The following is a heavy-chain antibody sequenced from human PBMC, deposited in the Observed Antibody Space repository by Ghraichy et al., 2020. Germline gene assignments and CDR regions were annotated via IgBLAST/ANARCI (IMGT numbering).Heavy chain of an antibody. CDR2: IRYDGSNK. J-gene: IGHJ6*02. CDR1: GFTFSSYG. Sequence: GESLNISCAASGFTFSSYGMHWVRQAPGKGLEWVAFIRYDGSNKYYADSVKGRFTISRDNSKNTLYLQMNSLRAEDTAVYYCAKDLYDFWSGYLYYYYYGMDVWGQGTTVTVSS. CDR3: AKDLYDFWSGYLYYYYYGMDV. D-gene: IGHD3-3*01. V-gene: IGHV3-30*02.